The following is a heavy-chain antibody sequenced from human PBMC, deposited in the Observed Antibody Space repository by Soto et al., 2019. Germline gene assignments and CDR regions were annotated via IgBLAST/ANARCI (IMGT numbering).Heavy chain of an antibody. CDR2: IYYSGTT. V-gene: IGHV4-59*01. CDR3: ARTTAVPNTLRSRYFFDY. J-gene: IGHJ4*02. Sequence: SETLSLTCTVSGGSISSYYWSWIRQPPGKGLEWIGYIYYSGTTNYNPSLKSRVTISVDLSKNQFSLRLSSVTTADTALYYCARTTAVPNTLRSRYFFDYWGQGTLVTVSS. CDR1: GGSISSYY. D-gene: IGHD4-17*01.